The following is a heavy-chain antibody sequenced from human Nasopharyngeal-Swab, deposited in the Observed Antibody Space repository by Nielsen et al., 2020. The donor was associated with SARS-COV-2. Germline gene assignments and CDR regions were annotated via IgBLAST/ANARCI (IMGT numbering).Heavy chain of an antibody. V-gene: IGHV3-11*06. J-gene: IGHJ6*02. CDR2: IDTRGTHS. Sequence: GESLKISCAASGFTFSDHYMSWIRQAPGKGLEWVSYIDTRGTHSNYADSAKGRFTISRDNAKNSLYLEMNSLRVEDTAVYYRGRGHYGLDVWGQGTTVIVSS. CDR3: GRGHYGLDV. CDR1: GFTFSDHY.